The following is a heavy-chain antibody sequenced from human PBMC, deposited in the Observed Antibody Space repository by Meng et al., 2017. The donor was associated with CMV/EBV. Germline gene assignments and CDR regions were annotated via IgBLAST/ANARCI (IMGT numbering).Heavy chain of an antibody. CDR2: ISSSGSTI. V-gene: IGHV3-48*04. J-gene: IGHJ4*02. Sequence: GESLKISCAASGFTFSSYGMHWVRQAPGKGLEWVSYISSSGSTIYYADSVKGRFTISRDNAKNSLYLQMNSLRAEDTAVYYCARVAPWGYSYGFTHPFFDYWGQGTLVTVSS. CDR1: GFTFSSYG. D-gene: IGHD5-18*01. CDR3: ARVAPWGYSYGFTHPFFDY.